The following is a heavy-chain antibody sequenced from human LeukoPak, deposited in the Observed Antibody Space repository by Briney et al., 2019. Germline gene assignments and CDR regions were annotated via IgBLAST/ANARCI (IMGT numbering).Heavy chain of an antibody. V-gene: IGHV4-31*03. J-gene: IGHJ6*02. CDR1: GGSISSGGYY. CDR2: IYYSGST. D-gene: IGHD1-14*01. Sequence: PSETLSLTCTVSGGSISSGGYYWSWIRQHPGKGLEWIGYIYYSGSTYYNPSLKSRVTISVDTSKNQFSLKLSSVTAADTAVYYCARAPYNWNHFGFYYYYGMDVWGQGTTVTVSS. CDR3: ARAPYNWNHFGFYYYYGMDV.